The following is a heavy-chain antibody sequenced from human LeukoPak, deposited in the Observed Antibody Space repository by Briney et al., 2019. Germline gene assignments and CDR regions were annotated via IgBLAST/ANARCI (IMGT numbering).Heavy chain of an antibody. CDR1: GYSISSGYS. J-gene: IGHJ4*02. CDR3: AGGYDILTGYDY. CDR2: IYYSGST. Sequence: SETLSLTCAVAGYSISSGYSWGGIRPPPGKGLEWIGSIYYSGSTYYNPSLKSRVTISMDTSKNQFSLKSSSVNAADTAVYYCAGGYDILTGYDYWGQGTLVTVSS. V-gene: IGHV4-38-2*01. D-gene: IGHD3-9*01.